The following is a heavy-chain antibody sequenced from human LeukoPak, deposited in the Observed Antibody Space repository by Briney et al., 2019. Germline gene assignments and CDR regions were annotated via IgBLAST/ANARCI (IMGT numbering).Heavy chain of an antibody. J-gene: IGHJ4*02. D-gene: IGHD2-15*01. CDR2: IYRDGSA. CDR1: GFTVSIYY. V-gene: IGHV3-66*01. CDR3: ARGPGWNYFDY. Sequence: GGSLRLSCAVSGFTVSIYYMTWVRQAPGKGLEWVSFIYRDGSANYADSVKGRFTISRDNSKNTVYLQMNSLRAEDTAVCYCARGPGWNYFDYWGQGTLVTVSS.